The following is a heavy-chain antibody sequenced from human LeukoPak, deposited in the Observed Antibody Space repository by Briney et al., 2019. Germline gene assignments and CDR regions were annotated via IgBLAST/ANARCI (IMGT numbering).Heavy chain of an antibody. CDR2: FDPEDGDT. V-gene: IGHV1-24*01. D-gene: IGHD3-22*01. CDR1: GYTLTQLA. J-gene: IGHJ4*02. CDR3: ATHANGYYYY. Sequence: GASVKVSCKVSGYTLTQLAMHWVRQAPGKGLEWMGGFDPEDGDTIYAQGFQGRVTMTEDTSTDTAYMELNSLRSDDTAVYYCATHANGYYYYWGQGTLVTVSS.